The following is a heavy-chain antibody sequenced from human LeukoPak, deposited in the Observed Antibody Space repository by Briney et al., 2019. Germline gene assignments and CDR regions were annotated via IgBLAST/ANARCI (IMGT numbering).Heavy chain of an antibody. D-gene: IGHD2-2*01. CDR3: ARVPSYQLPRGPQYNWFDP. CDR2: ISAYNGNT. J-gene: IGHJ5*02. Sequence: ASAKVSCKASGYTFTSYGISWVRQAPGQGLEWMGWISAYNGNTNYAQKLQGRVTMTTDTSTSTAYMELRSLRSDDTAVYYCARVPSYQLPRGPQYNWFDPWGQGTLVTVSS. V-gene: IGHV1-18*01. CDR1: GYTFTSYG.